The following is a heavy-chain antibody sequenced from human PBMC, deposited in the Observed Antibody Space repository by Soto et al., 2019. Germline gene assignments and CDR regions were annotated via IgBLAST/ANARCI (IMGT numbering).Heavy chain of an antibody. CDR3: ARDRKDGLLESLPDYYGMDV. V-gene: IGHV1-46*01. CDR1: GYTFTSYY. J-gene: IGHJ6*02. D-gene: IGHD3-3*01. Sequence: GASVKVSCKASGYTFTSYYMHWVRQAPGQGLEWMGIINPSGGSTSYAQKFQGRVTMTRDTSTSTVYMELSSLRYEDTAVYYCARDRKDGLLESLPDYYGMDVWGEXPTVTVS. CDR2: INPSGGST.